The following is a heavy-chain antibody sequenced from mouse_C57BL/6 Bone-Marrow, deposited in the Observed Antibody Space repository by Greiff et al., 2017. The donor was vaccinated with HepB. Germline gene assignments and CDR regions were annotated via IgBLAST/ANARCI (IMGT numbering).Heavy chain of an antibody. CDR1: GFSLTSYG. CDR3: AKNQIYYGNPMDY. J-gene: IGHJ4*01. D-gene: IGHD2-1*01. CDR2: IWRGGST. Sequence: LQESGPGLVQPSQSLSITCTVSGFSLTSYGVHWVRQSPGKGLEWLGVIWRGGSTDYNAAFMSRLSITKDNSKSQVFFKMNSLQADDTAIYYCAKNQIYYGNPMDYWGQGTSVTVSS. V-gene: IGHV2-5*01.